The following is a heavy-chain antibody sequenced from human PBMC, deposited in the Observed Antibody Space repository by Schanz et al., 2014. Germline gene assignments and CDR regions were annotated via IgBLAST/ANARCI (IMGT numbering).Heavy chain of an antibody. V-gene: IGHV1-2*06. CDR2: INPNSGGT. J-gene: IGHJ6*02. CDR3: ARGPSQGYSYGHNIGAYYYGMDV. CDR1: GYTFTNFY. D-gene: IGHD5-18*01. Sequence: QVQLLQSGAEVKKPGASMKVSCKASGYTFTNFYIHWVRQAPGQGLEWMGRINPNSGGTNYAQKFQGRVTMTRDTSISTAYMELSRLRSDDTAVYYCARGPSQGYSYGHNIGAYYYGMDVWGQGTTVTVSS.